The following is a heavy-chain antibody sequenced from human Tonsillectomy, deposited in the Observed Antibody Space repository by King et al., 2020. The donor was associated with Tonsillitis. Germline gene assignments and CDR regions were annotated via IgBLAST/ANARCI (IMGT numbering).Heavy chain of an antibody. CDR2: ISASGNTYGNT. J-gene: IGHJ3*01. D-gene: IGHD4/OR15-4a*01. CDR1: GDSIDDNF. CDR3: ARLFGGENGAHWNAFDV. Sequence: VQLQESGPGLVQPSETLSLTCTVSGDSIDDNFWGWIRQPAGKGLEWLGRISASGNTYGNTNYNPALRSRLTVSLDTSRSQFHLSLRSVTAADTAVYYCARLFGGENGAHWNAFDVWGQGTVVTVSP. V-gene: IGHV4-4*07.